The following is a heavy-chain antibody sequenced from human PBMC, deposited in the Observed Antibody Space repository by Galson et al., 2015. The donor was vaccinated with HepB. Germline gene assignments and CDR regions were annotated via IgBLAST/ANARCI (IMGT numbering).Heavy chain of an antibody. Sequence: SVKVSCKASGYTFTSYAMNWVRQAPGQGLEWMGWINTNTGNPTYAQGFTGRFVFSLDTSVSTAYLQISSLKAEDTAVYYCARGSRLRFLEWLLSRFDPWGQGTLVTVSS. CDR3: ARGSRLRFLEWLLSRFDP. CDR1: GYTFTSYA. D-gene: IGHD3-3*01. V-gene: IGHV7-4-1*02. J-gene: IGHJ5*02. CDR2: INTNTGNP.